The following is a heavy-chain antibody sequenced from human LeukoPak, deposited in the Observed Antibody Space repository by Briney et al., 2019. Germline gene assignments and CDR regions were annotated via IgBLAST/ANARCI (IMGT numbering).Heavy chain of an antibody. CDR3: AREGVWGSYRFDY. Sequence: SVKVSCKASGGTFSSYAISWVRQAPGQGLEWMGGIIPIFGTANYAQKFQGRVTITTDESTSTAHMELSSLRSEDTAVYYCAREGVWGSYRFDYWGQGTLVTVSS. CDR1: GGTFSSYA. CDR2: IIPIFGTA. J-gene: IGHJ4*02. D-gene: IGHD3-16*02. V-gene: IGHV1-69*05.